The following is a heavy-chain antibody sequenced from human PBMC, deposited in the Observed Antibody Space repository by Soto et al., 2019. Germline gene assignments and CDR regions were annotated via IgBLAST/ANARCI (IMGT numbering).Heavy chain of an antibody. D-gene: IGHD5-12*01. CDR1: GGSISNYY. Sequence: SETLSLTCTVSGGSISNYYWSWIRQPPGKGLEWIGYIYFTGSTTYTSSLKSRVTISVDTSKNQFSLKLYSVTAADTDVYYYARVGSGYVRGFDYWGQGILVTVSS. V-gene: IGHV4-59*01. CDR2: IYFTGST. CDR3: ARVGSGYVRGFDY. J-gene: IGHJ4*02.